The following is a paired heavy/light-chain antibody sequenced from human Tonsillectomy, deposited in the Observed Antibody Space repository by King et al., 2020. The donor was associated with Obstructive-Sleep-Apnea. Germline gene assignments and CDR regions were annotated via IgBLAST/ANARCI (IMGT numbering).Heavy chain of an antibody. J-gene: IGHJ5*02. CDR1: GYTFTSYG. D-gene: IGHD4-17*01. V-gene: IGHV1-18*04. CDR2: ISAYNGNT. Sequence: QVQLVQSGAEVKKPGASVKVSCKASGYTFTSYGISWVRQAPGQGLEWMGWISAYNGNTNYAQKLQGRVTMTTDTSTSTAYMELRSLRSDDTAVYYCARAGGLRLDPFQRNWFDPWGQGTLVTVSS. CDR3: ARAGGLRLDPFQRNWFDP.
Light chain of an antibody. CDR3: QKYNSAPLT. V-gene: IGKV1-27*01. Sequence: DIQMTQSPSSLSASVGDRVTITCRASQGISNYLAWYQQKPGKVPKLLIYAASTLQSGVPSRFSGSGSGTDFTLTISSLQPEDVATYYCQKYNSAPLTFGPGTKVDIK. CDR2: AAS. J-gene: IGKJ3*01. CDR1: QGISNY.